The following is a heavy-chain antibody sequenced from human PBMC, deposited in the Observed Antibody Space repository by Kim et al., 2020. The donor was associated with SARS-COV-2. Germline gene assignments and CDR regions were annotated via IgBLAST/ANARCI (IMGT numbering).Heavy chain of an antibody. J-gene: IGHJ3*02. Sequence: YSHKFQGRVTITSDTYASTVYLELSSLKFEDTAMYYCARDQANELPDPFDMWGQGTMVTVSS. D-gene: IGHD1-26*01. CDR3: ARDQANELPDPFDM. V-gene: IGHV1-3*01.